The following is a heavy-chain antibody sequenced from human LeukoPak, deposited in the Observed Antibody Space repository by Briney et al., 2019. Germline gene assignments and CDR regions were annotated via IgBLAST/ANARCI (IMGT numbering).Heavy chain of an antibody. CDR2: FIPILGKA. CDR1: GGTFRSYG. V-gene: IGHV1-69*01. Sequence: GSSVKVSCKSSGGTFRSYGLNWVRQAPGQGLELMGGFIPILGKAKYAQKLQGRVTITADESTSTGYMELSSLRYEDTAVYYCARGLYCSSSTSCYDYGMDVWGQGTTVTVSS. CDR3: ARGLYCSSSTSCYDYGMDV. D-gene: IGHD2-2*01. J-gene: IGHJ6*02.